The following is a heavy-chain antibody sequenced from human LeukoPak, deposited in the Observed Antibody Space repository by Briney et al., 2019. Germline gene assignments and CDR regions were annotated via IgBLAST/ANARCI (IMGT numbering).Heavy chain of an antibody. J-gene: IGHJ4*02. V-gene: IGHV3-64*01. D-gene: IGHD3-10*01. CDR1: GFTFSSYA. CDR2: ISSNGGST. CDR3: ARSALWFGESTYYFDY. Sequence: GGSLRLSCAASGFTFSSYAMHWVRPAPGKGLEYVSAISSNGGSTYYANSVKGRFTISRDNSKNTLYLQMGSLRAEDMAVYYCARSALWFGESTYYFDYWGQGTLVTVSS.